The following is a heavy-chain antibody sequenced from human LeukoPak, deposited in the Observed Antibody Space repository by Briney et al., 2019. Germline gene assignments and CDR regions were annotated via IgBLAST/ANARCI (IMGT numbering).Heavy chain of an antibody. CDR3: ATGGSSVFPDAFHI. Sequence: GGSLRLSCAAFGFSLSSYGMHWVRQASGKGLEWVALISYEGSNQYYADSVKGRFTISRDNSKNTLYLQMSSLRAEDTAVYFCATGGSSVFPDAFHIWGQGTMVTVSS. D-gene: IGHD4-23*01. CDR1: GFSLSSYG. J-gene: IGHJ3*02. CDR2: ISYEGSNQ. V-gene: IGHV3-30*03.